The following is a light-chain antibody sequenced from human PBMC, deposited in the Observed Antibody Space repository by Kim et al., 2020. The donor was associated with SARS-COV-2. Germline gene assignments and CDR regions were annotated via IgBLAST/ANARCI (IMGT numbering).Light chain of an antibody. J-gene: IGLJ3*02. Sequence: GQRVTISCSGSRSNIGSNTVNWYQQLPGTAPKLLIYTHNQRPSGVPDRFSGSQSGTSASLAISGLQSDDEADYYCAAWDDSLNGWVFGGGTQLTVL. CDR2: THN. CDR1: RSNIGSNT. V-gene: IGLV1-44*01. CDR3: AAWDDSLNGWV.